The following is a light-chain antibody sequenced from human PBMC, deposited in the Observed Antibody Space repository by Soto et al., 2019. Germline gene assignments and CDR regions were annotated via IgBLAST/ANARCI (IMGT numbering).Light chain of an antibody. CDR2: DPS. Sequence: DIQMTQSPSSLSASVGDRVTITCQASQDVRKYLSWYQQKARKAPKLLIYDPSNFETGVPSQFSGSCSETDSTFTISSVQPEDIATNYRQNRHNLPHTFGPGTKVDMK. CDR3: QNRHNLPHT. J-gene: IGKJ3*01. CDR1: QDVRKY. V-gene: IGKV1-33*01.